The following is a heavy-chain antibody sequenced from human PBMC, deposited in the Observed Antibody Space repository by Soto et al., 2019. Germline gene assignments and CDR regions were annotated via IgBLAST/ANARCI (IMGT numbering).Heavy chain of an antibody. J-gene: IGHJ4*02. CDR2: IKQDGSEK. Sequence: GGSLRLSCAASGFTFSSYWMSWVRQAPGKGLEWVANIKQDGSEKYYVDSVKGRFTISRDNAKNSLYLQMNSLRAEDTAVYYCARVPSYSSGWINYWGQGTLVTVSS. V-gene: IGHV3-7*01. CDR1: GFTFSSYW. CDR3: ARVPSYSSGWINY. D-gene: IGHD6-19*01.